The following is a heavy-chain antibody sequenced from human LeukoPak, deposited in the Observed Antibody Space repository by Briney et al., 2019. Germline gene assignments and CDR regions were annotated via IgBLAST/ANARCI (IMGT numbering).Heavy chain of an antibody. V-gene: IGHV1-2*02. CDR2: ISPGTGGT. CDR3: ARNYGRTSRYFDY. CDR1: GYTFTDYY. J-gene: IGHJ4*02. D-gene: IGHD4-23*01. Sequence: ASVEVSCKASGYTFTDYYIHWVRQAPGQGLEWMGWISPGTGGTNYAQNFQGRVTMTRDTSISTAYMELSGLRSDDTALYFCARNYGRTSRYFDYWGQGPLVTVSS.